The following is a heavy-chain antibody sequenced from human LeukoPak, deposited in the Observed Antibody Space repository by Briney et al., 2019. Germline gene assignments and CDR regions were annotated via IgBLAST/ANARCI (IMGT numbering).Heavy chain of an antibody. D-gene: IGHD2-8*01. CDR2: IIPIFGTA. J-gene: IGHJ5*02. V-gene: IGHV1-69*05. CDR1: GGTFSSYA. CDR3: ARARPLCTNGVRPYGPWGWFDP. Sequence: SVKVSCKASGGTFSSYAISWVRQAPGQGLEWMGGIIPIFGTANYAQKFQGRVTITTDESTSTAYMELSSLRSEDTAVYYCARARPLCTNGVRPYGPWGWFDPWGQGTLVTVSS.